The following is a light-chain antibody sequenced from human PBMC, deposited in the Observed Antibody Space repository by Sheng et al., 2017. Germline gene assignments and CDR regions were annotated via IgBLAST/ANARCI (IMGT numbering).Light chain of an antibody. J-gene: IGKJ2*01. CDR3: QQYGSSPPLYT. CDR1: QSVSSY. Sequence: EIVLTQSPATLSLSPGERATLSCRASQSVSSYLAWYQQKPGQAPRLLIYGASSRATGIPDRFSGSGSGTDFTLTISRLEPEDFAVYYCQQYGSSPPLYTFGQGTKLEI. CDR2: GAS. V-gene: IGKV3-20*01.